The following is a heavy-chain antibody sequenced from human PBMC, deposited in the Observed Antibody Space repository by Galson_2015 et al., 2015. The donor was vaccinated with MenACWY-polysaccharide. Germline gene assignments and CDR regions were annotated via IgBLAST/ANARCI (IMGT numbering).Heavy chain of an antibody. Sequence: SLRLSCAASGFTFSSYGMTWVRQAPGKGLEWVSTISASGRSTFYADSVKGRFTISRDNSKNTLYLQPNSLRAEDTSVYYCAKVHSYAYVNFYYGLDVWGQGTTVTVSS. CDR2: ISASGRST. D-gene: IGHD5-18*01. J-gene: IGHJ6*02. V-gene: IGHV3-23*01. CDR3: AKVHSYAYVNFYYGLDV. CDR1: GFTFSSYG.